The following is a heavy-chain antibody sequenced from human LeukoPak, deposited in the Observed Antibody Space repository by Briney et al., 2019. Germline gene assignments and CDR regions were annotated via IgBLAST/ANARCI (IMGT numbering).Heavy chain of an antibody. J-gene: IGHJ4*02. CDR2: IKQDGSEK. Sequence: PGGSLRLSCAASGFTFSSYWMSWVRQAPGKGLEWAANIKQDGSEKYYVDSVKGRFTISRDNAKNSLYLQMNSLRAEDTAVYYCARDETWTSTPPYYFDYWGQGTLVTVSS. CDR3: ARDETWTSTPPYYFDY. CDR1: GFTFSSYW. D-gene: IGHD2/OR15-2a*01. V-gene: IGHV3-7*01.